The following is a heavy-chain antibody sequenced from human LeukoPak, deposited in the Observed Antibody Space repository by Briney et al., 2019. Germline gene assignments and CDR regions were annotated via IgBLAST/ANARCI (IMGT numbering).Heavy chain of an antibody. Sequence: PSETLSLTCTVSGGSISSYYWSWIRQPPGKGLEWIGYIYYSGSTSYNPSLKSRVTISVDTSKNQFSLKLSSVTAADTAVYYCARVTNLYGSGSYGMDVWGQGTTVTVSS. CDR1: GGSISSYY. CDR3: ARVTNLYGSGSYGMDV. CDR2: IYYSGST. D-gene: IGHD3-10*01. V-gene: IGHV4-59*01. J-gene: IGHJ6*02.